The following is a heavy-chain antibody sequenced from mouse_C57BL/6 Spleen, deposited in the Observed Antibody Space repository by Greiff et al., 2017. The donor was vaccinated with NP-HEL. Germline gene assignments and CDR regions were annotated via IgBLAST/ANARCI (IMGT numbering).Heavy chain of an antibody. Sequence: VQLQQSGPELVKPGASVKMSCKASGYTFTDYNMHWVKQSHGKSLEWIGYINPNNGGTSYNQKFKGKATLTVNKSSSTAYMELRSLTSEDSAVYYCARGLITTVVADYWGQGTTLTVSS. D-gene: IGHD1-1*01. J-gene: IGHJ2*01. CDR2: INPNNGGT. V-gene: IGHV1-22*01. CDR3: ARGLITTVVADY. CDR1: GYTFTDYN.